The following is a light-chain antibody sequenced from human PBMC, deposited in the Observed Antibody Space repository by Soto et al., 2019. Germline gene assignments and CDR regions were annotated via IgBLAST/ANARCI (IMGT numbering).Light chain of an antibody. J-gene: IGKJ5*01. V-gene: IGKV1-5*03. Sequence: DIQMTQSPSTLSASVGDRGNITCRASQSISIWLAWYQQKTGKAPKLLIYKASTLKSGVPSRFSGSGSGTELTLTISSLQPDDFATYYCQQRSDFGQGTRLEIK. CDR3: QQRSD. CDR2: KAS. CDR1: QSISIW.